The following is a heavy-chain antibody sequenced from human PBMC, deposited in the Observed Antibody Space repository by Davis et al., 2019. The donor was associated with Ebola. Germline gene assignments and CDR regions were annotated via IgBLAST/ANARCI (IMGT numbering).Heavy chain of an antibody. D-gene: IGHD3-22*01. V-gene: IGHV3-21*01. J-gene: IGHJ4*02. CDR2: ISSSSSYI. CDR3: ARVQYGDSSGYYDY. CDR1: GFTFSSYE. Sequence: GESLKISCAASGFTFSSYEMNWVRQAPGKGLEWVSSISSSSSYIYYADSVKGRFTISRDNAKNSLYLQMNSLRAEDTAVYYCARVQYGDSSGYYDYWGQGTLVTVSS.